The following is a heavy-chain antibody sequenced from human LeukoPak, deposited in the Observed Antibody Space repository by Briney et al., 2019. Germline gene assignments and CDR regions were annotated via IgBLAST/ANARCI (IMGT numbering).Heavy chain of an antibody. V-gene: IGHV3-23*01. J-gene: IGHJ4*02. CDR3: AKGAATMGDC. Sequence: GGSLRLSCAASGFTFSSHAMSWVRQAPGKGLEWVSGISRSGGSTYYADSVKGRFTISRDNSKNTLYLQMNSLRGEDTAVYYCAKGAATMGDCWGQGILVTVS. CDR2: ISRSGGST. CDR1: GFTFSSHA. D-gene: IGHD5-12*01.